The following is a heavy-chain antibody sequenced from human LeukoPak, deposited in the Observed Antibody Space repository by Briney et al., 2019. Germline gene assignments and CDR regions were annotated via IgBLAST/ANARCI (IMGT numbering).Heavy chain of an antibody. D-gene: IGHD3-22*01. J-gene: IGHJ4*02. CDR1: GFTFSSYS. CDR3: ARGMSYYYDSSGSYFDY. CDR2: ISYNGNNK. V-gene: IGHV3-30*03. Sequence: GRSLRLSCAASGFTFSSYSMHRVRQAPGKGLEWVAVISYNGNNKYYADSVKGRFTISRDNYKNTLYLQMNSLRAEDTAVYYCARGMSYYYDSSGSYFDYWGQGTLVTVSS.